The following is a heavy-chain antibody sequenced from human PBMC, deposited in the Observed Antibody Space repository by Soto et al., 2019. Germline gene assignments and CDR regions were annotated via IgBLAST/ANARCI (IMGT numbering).Heavy chain of an antibody. CDR3: ARDLAARSI. D-gene: IGHD6-6*01. Sequence: SVKVSCKASGCTFSSYAISWVRQAPGQVLEWMGGIIPIFGTANYAQKFQGRVTITADKSTSTAYMELSSLRSEDTAVYYCARDLAARSIWGQGTLVTVSS. J-gene: IGHJ4*02. V-gene: IGHV1-69*06. CDR2: IIPIFGTA. CDR1: GCTFSSYA.